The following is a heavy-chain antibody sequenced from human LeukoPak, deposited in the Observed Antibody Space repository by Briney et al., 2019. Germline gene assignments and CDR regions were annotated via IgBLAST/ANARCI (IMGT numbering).Heavy chain of an antibody. CDR2: IKQDGSEK. D-gene: IGHD6-19*01. J-gene: IGHJ5*02. V-gene: IGHV3-7*01. CDR1: GFTFSSYW. Sequence: PGGSLRLSCAASGFTFSSYWMSWVRQAPGKGLEWVANIKQDGSEKYYVDSVKGRFTISRDNAKNSLYLQMNSLRAEDTAVYYCARAQGQWLSRGWFDPWGQGTLVTVSS. CDR3: ARAQGQWLSRGWFDP.